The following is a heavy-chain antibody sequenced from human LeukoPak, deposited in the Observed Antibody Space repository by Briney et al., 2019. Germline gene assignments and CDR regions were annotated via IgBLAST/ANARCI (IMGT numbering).Heavy chain of an antibody. Sequence: GSLRLSCAASGFTVSSNYMSWVRQAPGKGLEWVSVIYSGGSTYYADSVKGRFTISRDNSKNTLYLQMNSLRAEDTAVYYCARAGIAAPRYYYYYMDVWGKGTTVTVSS. CDR1: GFTVSSNY. D-gene: IGHD6-13*01. J-gene: IGHJ6*03. V-gene: IGHV3-53*01. CDR3: ARAGIAAPRYYYYYMDV. CDR2: IYSGGST.